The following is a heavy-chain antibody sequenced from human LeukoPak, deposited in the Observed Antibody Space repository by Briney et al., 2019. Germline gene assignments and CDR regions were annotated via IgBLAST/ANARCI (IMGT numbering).Heavy chain of an antibody. V-gene: IGHV3-30*02. D-gene: IGHD1-7*01. CDR3: AREGGTLEIGKFDY. CDR1: AVTFTFSASG. CDR2: IQFDDREK. Sequence: QPGGSLRLSCAASAVTFTFSASGMHWVRQAPGKGLEWVAFIQFDDREKYYADSVKGRCTISRDNSKNTVYLQMNSLRAEDTAIYYCAREGGTLEIGKFDYWGQGTLVTVSS. J-gene: IGHJ4*02.